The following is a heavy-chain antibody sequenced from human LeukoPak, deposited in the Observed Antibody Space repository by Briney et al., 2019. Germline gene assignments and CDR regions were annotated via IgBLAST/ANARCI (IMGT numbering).Heavy chain of an antibody. CDR2: ISYDGSNK. J-gene: IGHJ2*01. CDR1: GFTFSSYA. CDR3: ARDLSDYVWGSYRSPYFDL. V-gene: IGHV3-30*04. D-gene: IGHD3-16*02. Sequence: GGSLRLSCAASGFTFSSYAMHWVRQAPGKGLEWVAVISYDGSNKYYADSVKGRFTISRDNSKNTLYLQMNSLRAEDTAVYYCARDLSDYVWGSYRSPYFDLWGRGTLVTVSS.